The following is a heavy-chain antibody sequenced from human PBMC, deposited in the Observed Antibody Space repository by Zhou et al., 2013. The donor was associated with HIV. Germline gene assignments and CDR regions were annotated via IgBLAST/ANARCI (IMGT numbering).Heavy chain of an antibody. J-gene: IGHJ4*02. D-gene: IGHD3-3*01. CDR1: GYTFTKYG. CDR3: ARGPIRSRDFDY. V-gene: IGHV1-2*02. Sequence: QVQLVQSGAEVKKPGASVKVSCKASGYTFTKYGIHWVRQVPGQRLEWMGWINPKSGGTNYAQSFQGRVTMTRDTSISSAYMELSRLRSDDTAVYYCARGPIRSRDFDYWGQGTLVTVSS. CDR2: INPKSGGT.